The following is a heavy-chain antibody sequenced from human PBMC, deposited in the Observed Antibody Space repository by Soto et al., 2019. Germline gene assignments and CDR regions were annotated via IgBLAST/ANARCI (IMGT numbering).Heavy chain of an antibody. CDR3: ARHEEMASSWFLDY. Sequence: QLQLQESAPRLVKPSETLSLTCTVSGRAVSSSAYYWGWIRQPPAKGLEWIAIIYYSGKTYYSPSPKRRATISIGTSKNRSAPNLSSVTAAATAVYYCARHEEMASSWFLDYWGQGTLVTVSS. D-gene: IGHD6-13*01. V-gene: IGHV4-39*01. CDR2: IYYSGKT. J-gene: IGHJ4*02. CDR1: GRAVSSSAYY.